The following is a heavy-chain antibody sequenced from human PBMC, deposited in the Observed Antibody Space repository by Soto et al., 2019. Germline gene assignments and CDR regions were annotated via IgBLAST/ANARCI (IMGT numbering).Heavy chain of an antibody. Sequence: GGSLRLSCAASGFTFSSYEMNWVRQAPGKGLEWVSYISSSGSTIYYADSVKGRFTISRDNAKNSLYLQMNSLRAEDTAVYYCARPSHYDSSGYFPEDDAFDIWGQGTMVTVSS. V-gene: IGHV3-48*03. CDR2: ISSSGSTI. CDR1: GFTFSSYE. D-gene: IGHD3-22*01. J-gene: IGHJ3*02. CDR3: ARPSHYDSSGYFPEDDAFDI.